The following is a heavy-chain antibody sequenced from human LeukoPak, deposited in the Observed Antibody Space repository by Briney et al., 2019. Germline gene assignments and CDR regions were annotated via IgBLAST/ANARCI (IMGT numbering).Heavy chain of an antibody. V-gene: IGHV4-39*07. CDR1: GGSISSSSYY. CDR2: VYYSGGT. D-gene: IGHD1-7*01. J-gene: IGHJ6*03. CDR3: ARCITGTTVFYYYYYMDV. Sequence: SETLSLTCTVSGGSISSSSYYWGWIRQPPGKGLEWIGSVYYSGGTYSNSSLKSRVTISADTSKNQFSLKLSSVTAADTALYYCARCITGTTVFYYYYYMDVWGKGTTVTVSS.